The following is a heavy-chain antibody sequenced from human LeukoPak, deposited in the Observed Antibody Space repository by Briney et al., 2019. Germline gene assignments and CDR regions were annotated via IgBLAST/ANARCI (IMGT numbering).Heavy chain of an antibody. J-gene: IGHJ3*02. V-gene: IGHV3-21*01. Sequence: GGSLRLSCAASGLTFSSYSMNWVGQAPGKGLEWVSSISSRSSSMYYADSVKGRFTISRDNAKNSLYLQMNSLRAEDTAVYYCAREITGEAFDIWGQGTMVTVSS. CDR3: AREITGEAFDI. D-gene: IGHD7-27*01. CDR2: ISSRSSSM. CDR1: GLTFSSYS.